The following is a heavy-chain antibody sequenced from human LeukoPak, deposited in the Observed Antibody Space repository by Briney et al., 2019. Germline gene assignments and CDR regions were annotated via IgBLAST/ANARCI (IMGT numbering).Heavy chain of an antibody. CDR1: GCSIGSGYY. CDR3: ARSPGIAAAYWFDP. CDR2: IYHSGST. Sequence: SETLSLTCTVSGCSIGSGYYWGWIRQPPGKGLEWIGSIYHSGSTYYNPSLKSRVTISVDTSKNQFSLKLSSVTAADTAVYYCARSPGIAAAYWFDPWGQGTLVTVSS. V-gene: IGHV4-38-2*02. D-gene: IGHD6-13*01. J-gene: IGHJ5*02.